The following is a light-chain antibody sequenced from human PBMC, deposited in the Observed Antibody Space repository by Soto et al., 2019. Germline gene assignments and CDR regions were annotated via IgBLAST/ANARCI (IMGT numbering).Light chain of an antibody. CDR1: QSVNSN. V-gene: IGKV3-15*01. Sequence: EIVMTQSPATLSASPGERATFSCRASQSVNSNLAWYHLKPGQAPRLLLYGASIRDTDVPARLSGGGSGTEYTLTISSLQSEDSGVYLCPKYDQWWTLAQGTNVDIK. CDR2: GAS. CDR3: PKYDQWWT. J-gene: IGKJ1*01.